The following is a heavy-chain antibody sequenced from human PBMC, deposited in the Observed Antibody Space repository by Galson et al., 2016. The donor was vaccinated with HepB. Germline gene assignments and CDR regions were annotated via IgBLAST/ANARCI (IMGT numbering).Heavy chain of an antibody. V-gene: IGHV3-23*01. D-gene: IGHD6-19*01. CDR2: IRGSGTGT. J-gene: IGHJ4*02. CDR3: ARSSRDSSGWYDYFDY. CDR1: GFSISIYS. Sequence: SLRLSCAASGFSISIYSMNWVRQAPGKGLEWVSAIRGSGTGTSYTDSVKGRFTISRDNAKNTLSLQMNSLRAEDTAVYYCARSSRDSSGWYDYFDYWGQGTLVTVSS.